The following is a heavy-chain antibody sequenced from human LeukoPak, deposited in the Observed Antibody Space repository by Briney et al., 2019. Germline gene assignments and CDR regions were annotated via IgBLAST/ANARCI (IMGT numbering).Heavy chain of an antibody. Sequence: ASVKVSCKASGYIFTGYYIHWVRQAPGQGLEWMGWINPNSGGTNYAQKFQGRVTVTRDTSISTAYMDLSRLTSDDTAVYFCARVSITTYWNAMDVWGQGTTVTVSS. V-gene: IGHV1-2*02. CDR1: GYIFTGYY. CDR3: ARVSITTYWNAMDV. J-gene: IGHJ6*02. CDR2: INPNSGGT. D-gene: IGHD4-11*01.